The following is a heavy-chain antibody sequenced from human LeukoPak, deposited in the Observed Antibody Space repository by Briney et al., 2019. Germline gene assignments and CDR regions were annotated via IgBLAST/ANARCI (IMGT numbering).Heavy chain of an antibody. D-gene: IGHD1-1*01. J-gene: IGHJ5*01. V-gene: IGHV6-1*01. Sequence: SQTLSLTCAISGDSVSSDSAAWNWIRQSPSRGLEWLGRTYYRSKWYNDYSAFVKSRIIINPDTSKNQFSLQLNSVTPEDTAVYYCARAVAGTEGWFNSWGQGTLVTVSS. CDR1: GDSVSSDSAA. CDR2: TYYRSKWYN. CDR3: ARAVAGTEGWFNS.